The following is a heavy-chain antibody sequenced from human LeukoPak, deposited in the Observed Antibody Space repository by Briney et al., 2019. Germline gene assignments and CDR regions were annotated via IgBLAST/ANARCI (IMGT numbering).Heavy chain of an antibody. CDR1: GGSLSGYY. D-gene: IGHD2-2*01. Sequence: PSETLSLTCSVSGGSLSGYYWSWIRQPPGKGLEWIGYIYYNGRTNCNPSLKSRVTILVDTSKNQFSLRLSSVTAEDTAVYYCARDRGSGVVVPALLGDYYYYYGMDVWGQGTTVTVSS. J-gene: IGHJ6*02. V-gene: IGHV4-59*01. CDR2: IYYNGRT. CDR3: ARDRGSGVVVPALLGDYYYYYGMDV.